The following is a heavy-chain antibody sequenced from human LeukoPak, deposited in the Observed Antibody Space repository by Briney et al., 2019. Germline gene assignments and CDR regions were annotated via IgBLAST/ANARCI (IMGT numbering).Heavy chain of an antibody. CDR1: GASISSGGYS. V-gene: IGHV4-30-2*01. J-gene: IGHJ4*02. D-gene: IGHD5-24*01. CDR3: STSRDGYNYFDY. Sequence: SQTLSLTCAVSGASISSGGYSWSWIRQPPGKGLEWIGYIYHSGSTYYNPSLESRVTISLDRSKNQFSLKPSSVTAADTAVYYCSTSRDGYNYFDYWGQGTLVTVSS. CDR2: IYHSGST.